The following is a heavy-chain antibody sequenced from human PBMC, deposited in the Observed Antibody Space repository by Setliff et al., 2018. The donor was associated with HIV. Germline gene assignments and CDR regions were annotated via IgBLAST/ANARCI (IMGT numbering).Heavy chain of an antibody. CDR1: GVSINRTDHY. Sequence: SETLSLTCSVSGVSINRTDHYWGWIRQSPGKRLEWIGSVSQSGRTYYNPSLKSRITISADRSKNLFSLKLISVTAADQGVYYCARVPVAGANWFDPWGLGTLVTVSS. CDR3: ARVPVAGANWFDP. D-gene: IGHD2-21*01. J-gene: IGHJ5*02. CDR2: VSQSGRT. V-gene: IGHV4-39*01.